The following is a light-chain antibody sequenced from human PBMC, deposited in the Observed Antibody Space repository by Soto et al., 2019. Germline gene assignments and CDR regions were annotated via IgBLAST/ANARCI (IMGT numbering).Light chain of an antibody. J-gene: IGKJ5*01. V-gene: IGKV1-12*01. CDR3: QQARSFPIT. CDR1: QNIDKW. CDR2: AAS. Sequence: AFVCDIVTITFRASQNIDKWIAWYQQKPGKAPKLLIYAASSLRGGVPSRFSGSGSGTDFTLTISSLQPEDFATYSCQQARSFPITFGQGTRLEIK.